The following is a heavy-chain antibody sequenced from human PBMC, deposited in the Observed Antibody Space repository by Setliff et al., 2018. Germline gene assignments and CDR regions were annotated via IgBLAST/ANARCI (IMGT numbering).Heavy chain of an antibody. D-gene: IGHD3-10*01. V-gene: IGHV4-59*01. J-gene: IGHJ4*02. CDR3: ARHRGASFDS. CDR2: VHYSGST. Sequence: SETLSLTCSVSGGFFTGFYWSWLRQSPGKGPEWIGYVHYSGSTLYTPSLKSRVTISLATSKNQLNLSLSSLTAADTAVYYCARHRGASFDSWGQGVLVTVSS. CDR1: GGFFTGFY.